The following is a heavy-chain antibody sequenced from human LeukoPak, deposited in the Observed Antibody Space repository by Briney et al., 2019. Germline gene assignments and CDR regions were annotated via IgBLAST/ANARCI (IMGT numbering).Heavy chain of an antibody. CDR3: ARDSAGNDY. D-gene: IGHD6-13*01. Sequence: GGAGRLPCDACGFTFSTYWKSWVREAPGKRLEWVANIKQDGSEKYYVDSVKGRFTISRDNAKNSLYLQMNSLRAEETVTYYCARDSAGNDYWGQGSLVTASS. CDR2: IKQDGSEK. CDR1: GFTFSTYW. V-gene: IGHV3-7*01. J-gene: IGHJ4*02.